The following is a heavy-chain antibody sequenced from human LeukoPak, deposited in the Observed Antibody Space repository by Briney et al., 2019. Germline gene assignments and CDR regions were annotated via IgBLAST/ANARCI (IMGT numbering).Heavy chain of an antibody. V-gene: IGHV3-30*03. Sequence: GSLRLSCAASGFTFSSYGMHWVRQAPGKGLEWVAVISYDGSNKYYADSVKGRFTISRDNSKNTLYLQMNSLRAEDTAVYYCAREMVGFDIWGQGTMVTVSS. D-gene: IGHD2-15*01. J-gene: IGHJ3*02. CDR3: AREMVGFDI. CDR2: ISYDGSNK. CDR1: GFTFSSYG.